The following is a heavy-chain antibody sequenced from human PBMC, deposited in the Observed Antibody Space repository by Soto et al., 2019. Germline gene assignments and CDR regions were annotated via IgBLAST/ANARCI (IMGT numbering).Heavy chain of an antibody. Sequence: SETLSLTCTVSGGSISSSSYYWGWIRQPPGKGLEWIGKIYYSGSTNYNPSLKSRVTISVDTSKNQFSLKLSSVTAADTAVYYCARGPVGGSSYYYYYGMDVWGQGTTVTVSS. V-gene: IGHV4-39*07. CDR3: ARGPVGGSSYYYYYGMDV. J-gene: IGHJ6*02. CDR1: GGSISSSSYY. CDR2: IYYSGST. D-gene: IGHD3-16*01.